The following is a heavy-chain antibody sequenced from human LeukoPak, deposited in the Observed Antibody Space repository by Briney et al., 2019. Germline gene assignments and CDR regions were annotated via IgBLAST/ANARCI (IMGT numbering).Heavy chain of an antibody. V-gene: IGHV3-53*01. D-gene: IGHD6-19*01. CDR3: ARDRVAVAGNYYYYGMDV. J-gene: IGHJ6*02. CDR2: IYSGGST. CDR1: GFTVSSNY. Sequence: GGSLRLSCAASGFTVSSNYMSWVRQVPGKGLEWVSVIYSGGSTYYADSVKGRFTISRDNSKNTLYLQMNSLRAEDTAVYYCARDRVAVAGNYYYYGMDVWDQGTTVTVSS.